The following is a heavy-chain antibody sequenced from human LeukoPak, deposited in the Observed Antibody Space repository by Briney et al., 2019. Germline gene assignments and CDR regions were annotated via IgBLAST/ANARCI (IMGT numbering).Heavy chain of an antibody. D-gene: IGHD1-7*01. CDR1: GYTFTGYY. J-gene: IGHJ6*03. CDR3: ARGNLNWNYVGYYYYMDV. Sequence: GASVKASCKASGYTFTGYYMHWVRQAPGQGLEWMGWINPNSGGTNYAQKFQGRVTMTRDTSISTAYMELSRLRSDDTAVYYCARGNLNWNYVGYYYYMDVWGKGTTVTVSS. CDR2: INPNSGGT. V-gene: IGHV1-2*02.